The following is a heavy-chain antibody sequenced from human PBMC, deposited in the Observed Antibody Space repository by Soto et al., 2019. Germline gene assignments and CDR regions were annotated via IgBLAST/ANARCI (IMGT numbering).Heavy chain of an antibody. Sequence: SETLSLTCTVSGDSNSSYYWSWIRQPPGKGLEWIGYMSYSGSTTYNPSVKGRVTISLHTSKNQFSLTLSSVTAADTAVYYCARVPLIWGQGTLVTVSS. CDR3: ARVPLI. D-gene: IGHD2-8*01. CDR1: GDSNSSYY. CDR2: MSYSGST. V-gene: IGHV4-59*12. J-gene: IGHJ4*02.